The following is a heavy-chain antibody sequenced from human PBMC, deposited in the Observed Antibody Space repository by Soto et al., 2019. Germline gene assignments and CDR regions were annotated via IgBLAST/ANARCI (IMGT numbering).Heavy chain of an antibody. V-gene: IGHV1-69*14. Sequence: QVQLVQSGTEVTKPGSSVQVSCKLSGATFSSNGISWVRQVPGQGLDWMGGIIPIFGTVNYALKFLGRVTITADKTTNTAYMELSGLRTEDTGVDYCARDGGVRGTGTFLDSWGQGTVVTVSS. J-gene: IGHJ5*01. CDR1: GATFSSNG. D-gene: IGHD2-8*02. CDR3: ARDGGVRGTGTFLDS. CDR2: IIPIFGTV.